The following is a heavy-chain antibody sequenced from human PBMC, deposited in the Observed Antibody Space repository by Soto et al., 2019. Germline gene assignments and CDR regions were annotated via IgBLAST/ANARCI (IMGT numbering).Heavy chain of an antibody. D-gene: IGHD3-3*01. Sequence: GGSLRLSCAASGSTVSSNYMSWVRQAPGKGLEWVSVIYSGGSTYYADSVKGRFTISRDNSKNTLYLQMNSLRAEDTAVYYCAKSAHTIFGVVIYFDYWGQGTLVTVSS. CDR3: AKSAHTIFGVVIYFDY. V-gene: IGHV3-66*01. CDR1: GSTVSSNY. J-gene: IGHJ4*02. CDR2: IYSGGST.